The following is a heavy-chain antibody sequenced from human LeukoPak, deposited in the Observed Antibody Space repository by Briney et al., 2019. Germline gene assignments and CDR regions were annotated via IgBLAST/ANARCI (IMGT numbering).Heavy chain of an antibody. CDR1: GGSISSGGYY. CDR3: ARALYSYGSNWFDP. Sequence: PSETLSLTCTVSGGSISSGGYYWSWIRQHPGKGLEWIGYIYYSGSTYYNPSLKSRLTISVDTSKNQFSLKLSSVTAADTAVYYCARALYSYGSNWFDPWGQGTLVTVSS. CDR2: IYYSGST. J-gene: IGHJ5*02. V-gene: IGHV4-31*03. D-gene: IGHD5-18*01.